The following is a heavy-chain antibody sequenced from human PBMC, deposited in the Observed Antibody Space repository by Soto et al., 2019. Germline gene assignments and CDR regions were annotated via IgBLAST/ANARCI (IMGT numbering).Heavy chain of an antibody. D-gene: IGHD6-25*01. CDR2: INPSGGDT. CDR3: ARIATGY. CDR1: GYTFTTYY. Sequence: ASVKVSCKPSGYTFTTYYIHWVRQAPGQGLEWMGTINPSGGDTAYAQKFQGRVTMTMETSKSTVYMELRILGPEDTDVYYCARIATGYWGQGTLVTVSS. J-gene: IGHJ4*01. V-gene: IGHV1-46*01.